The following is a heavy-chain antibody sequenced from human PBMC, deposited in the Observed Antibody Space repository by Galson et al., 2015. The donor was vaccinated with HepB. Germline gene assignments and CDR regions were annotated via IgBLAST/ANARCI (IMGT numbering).Heavy chain of an antibody. CDR1: GYTFTSYA. CDR3: ARVGSSGSYLF. D-gene: IGHD3-10*01. CDR2: INAGSGNT. Sequence: SVKVSCKASGYTFTSYAMHWVRQAPGQRLEWMGWINAGSGNTKYSQKFQGRVTITRDTSASTAYMELSSLRSEDTAVYYCARVGSSGSYLFWGQGTLVTVSS. J-gene: IGHJ4*02. V-gene: IGHV1-3*01.